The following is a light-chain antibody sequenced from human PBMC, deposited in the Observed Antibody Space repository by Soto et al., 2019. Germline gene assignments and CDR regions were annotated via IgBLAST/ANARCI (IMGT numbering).Light chain of an antibody. Sequence: QSVLTQPASVSGSPGQSITISCTGTSSDVGGYIYVSWYQHHPGKAPKLMIYDVSNRPSGISNRFSGSKSGNTASLTISGLQAEDEADYYCSSYTSSSTYVVFGGGTKLTVL. J-gene: IGLJ2*01. CDR3: SSYTSSSTYVV. V-gene: IGLV2-14*03. CDR1: SSDVGGYIY. CDR2: DVS.